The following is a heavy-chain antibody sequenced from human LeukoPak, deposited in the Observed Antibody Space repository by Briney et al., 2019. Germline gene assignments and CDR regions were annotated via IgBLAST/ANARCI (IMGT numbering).Heavy chain of an antibody. CDR1: GGSFSGYY. CDR3: ARSSATTHNWFDP. Sequence: PSETLSLTCAVYGGSFSGYYWSWIRQPPGKGLEWIGEINYSGSTNYNPSLKSRVTISVDTSKNQFSLKLSSVTAADTAVYYCARSSATTHNWFDPWGQGTLVTVSS. V-gene: IGHV4-34*01. J-gene: IGHJ5*02. D-gene: IGHD1-26*01. CDR2: INYSGST.